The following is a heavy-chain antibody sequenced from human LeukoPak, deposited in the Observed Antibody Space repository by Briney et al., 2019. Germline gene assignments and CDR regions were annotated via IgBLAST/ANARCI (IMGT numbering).Heavy chain of an antibody. CDR2: INAGNGNT. Sequence: GASVKISCKASGYTFTSYAIHWVRQAPGQRLEWMGWINAGNGNTKYSQKFQGRVTITRDTSASTAYMELSSLRSEDTAVYYCARDSGSGWYFEYFQHWGQGTLVTVSS. V-gene: IGHV1-3*01. J-gene: IGHJ1*01. CDR1: GYTFTSYA. CDR3: ARDSGSGWYFEYFQH. D-gene: IGHD6-19*01.